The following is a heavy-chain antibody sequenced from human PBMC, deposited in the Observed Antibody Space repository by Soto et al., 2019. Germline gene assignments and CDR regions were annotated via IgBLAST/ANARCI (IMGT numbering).Heavy chain of an antibody. Sequence: QLQLQESGPGLVKPSETLSLTCTVSGGSISSSSYYWGWIRQPPGKGLEWIGSIYYSGSTYYNPSLKGRVTISVDTSKNQFSLKLSSVTAADTAVYYCARLPPYCSGGSCYVAYWGQGTLVTVSS. J-gene: IGHJ4*02. V-gene: IGHV4-39*01. D-gene: IGHD2-15*01. CDR2: IYYSGST. CDR1: GGSISSSSYY. CDR3: ARLPPYCSGGSCYVAY.